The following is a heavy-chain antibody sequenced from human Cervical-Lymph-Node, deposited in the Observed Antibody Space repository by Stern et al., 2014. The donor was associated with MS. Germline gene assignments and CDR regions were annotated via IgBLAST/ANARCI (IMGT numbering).Heavy chain of an antibody. J-gene: IGHJ4*02. CDR3: ARGNAASFDY. D-gene: IGHD4-11*01. Sequence: VQLLESGGGVVQPGRSLRLSCAASGFTFSSYAMHWVRQAPGKGVEWVAVISYDGSNKYYADSVKGRFTISRDNSKNTLYLQMNSLRAEDTAVYYCARGNAASFDYWGQGTLVTVSS. CDR1: GFTFSSYA. V-gene: IGHV3-30*01. CDR2: ISYDGSNK.